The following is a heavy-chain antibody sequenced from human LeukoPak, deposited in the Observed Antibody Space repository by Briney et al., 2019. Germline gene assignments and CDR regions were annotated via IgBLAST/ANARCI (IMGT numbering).Heavy chain of an antibody. CDR1: GFTFSSYA. Sequence: GGSLRLSCAASGFTFSSYAMHWVRQAPGKGLEWVAVISYDGSNKYYADSVKGRFTPSRDNSKNTLYLQMNSLRAEDTAVYYCAREGTAGTYFDYWGQGTLVTVSS. D-gene: IGHD6-13*01. V-gene: IGHV3-30-3*01. CDR2: ISYDGSNK. CDR3: AREGTAGTYFDY. J-gene: IGHJ4*02.